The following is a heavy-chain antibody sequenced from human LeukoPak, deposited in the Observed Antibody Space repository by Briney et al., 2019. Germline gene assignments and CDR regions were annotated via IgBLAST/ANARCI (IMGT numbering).Heavy chain of an antibody. CDR2: ISLGNSTM. CDR3: ARAINYNFDY. D-gene: IGHD4-11*01. CDR1: GFTFSSFT. J-gene: IGHJ4*02. V-gene: IGHV3-48*04. Sequence: GGSLRLSCAASGFTFSSFTMNWARQVPGKGLEWISYISLGNSTMFYADSVKGRFTISRDNAKNSLYLQMVSLRAEDTAVYYCARAINYNFDYWGQGTLVTVSS.